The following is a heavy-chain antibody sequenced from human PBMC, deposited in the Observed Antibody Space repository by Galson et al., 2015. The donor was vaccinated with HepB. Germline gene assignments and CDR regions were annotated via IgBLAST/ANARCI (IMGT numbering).Heavy chain of an antibody. V-gene: IGHV3-30*18. J-gene: IGHJ6*03. D-gene: IGHD6-25*01. CDR2: ISYDGSNK. CDR1: GFTFSSYG. CDR3: AKDRAAFDYYYYMDV. Sequence: SLRLSCAASGFTFSSYGMHWVRQAPGKGLEWVAVISYDGSNKYYADSVKGRFTISRDNSKNTLYLQMNSLRAEDTAVYYCAKDRAAFDYYYYMDVWGKGTTVTVSS.